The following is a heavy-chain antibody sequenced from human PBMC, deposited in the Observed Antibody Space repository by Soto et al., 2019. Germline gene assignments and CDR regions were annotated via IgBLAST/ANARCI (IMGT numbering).Heavy chain of an antibody. CDR2: IYYSGST. V-gene: IGHV4-61*01. J-gene: IGHJ4*02. Sequence: SQTLSLTCTVSGGSVSSGSYYWSWIREPPGKGLEWSGYIYYSGSTNYNPSLKSRVTISVDTSKNQFSLKLSSVTAADTAVYYPARGERWLQLAPDYWGQGTLVTVSS. CDR3: ARGERWLQLAPDY. CDR1: GGSVSSGSYY. D-gene: IGHD1-1*01.